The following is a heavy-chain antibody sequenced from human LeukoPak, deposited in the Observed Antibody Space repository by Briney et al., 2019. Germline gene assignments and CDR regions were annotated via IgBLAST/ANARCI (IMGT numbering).Heavy chain of an antibody. D-gene: IGHD3-22*01. CDR2: ISSSNGTM. Sequence: GGSLRLSCVASGFTFRRHNLEWVRQAPGKGLEWVSYISSSNGTMYYADSVKGRFTISRDNGKNSLYLQMNSLRDEATAVYYCARQDSSGYQIDYWGQGTLVTVSS. CDR1: GFTFRRHN. CDR3: ARQDSSGYQIDY. J-gene: IGHJ4*02. V-gene: IGHV3-48*02.